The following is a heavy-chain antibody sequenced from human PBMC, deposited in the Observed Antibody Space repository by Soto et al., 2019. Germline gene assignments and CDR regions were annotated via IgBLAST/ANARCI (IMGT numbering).Heavy chain of an antibody. CDR1: GGSISSGGYY. J-gene: IGHJ5*02. Sequence: QVQLQESGPGLVKPSQTLSLTCTVSGGSISSGGYYWSWIRQHPGKGLEWIGYIYYSGRTYYNPSLKSRVTISVDTSKNQFSLKLSSVTAADTAVYYCARAHPLQLSLGWFDPWGQGTLVTVSS. CDR2: IYYSGRT. V-gene: IGHV4-31*03. CDR3: ARAHPLQLSLGWFDP. D-gene: IGHD6-13*01.